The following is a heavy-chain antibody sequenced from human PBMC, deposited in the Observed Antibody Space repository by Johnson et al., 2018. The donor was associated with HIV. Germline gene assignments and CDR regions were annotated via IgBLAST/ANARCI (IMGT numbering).Heavy chain of an antibody. CDR2: ISSSGSTI. CDR1: GFTFSDYY. V-gene: IGHV3-11*04. D-gene: IGHD1-26*01. Sequence: QVQLVESGGGLVKPGGSLRLSCAASGFTFSDYYMSWIRQTPGKGLEWVSYISSSGSTIYYADSVKGRFTISMDNAKNSLYLQVNSLRAKDTAGYYCARDDRIVGASMGAFDIWGQGTMVTFSS. J-gene: IGHJ3*02. CDR3: ARDDRIVGASMGAFDI.